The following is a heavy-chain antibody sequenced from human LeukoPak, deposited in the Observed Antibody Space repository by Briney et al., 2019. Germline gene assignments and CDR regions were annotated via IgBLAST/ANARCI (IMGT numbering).Heavy chain of an antibody. CDR1: GFTFSNYA. D-gene: IGHD4-23*01. CDR2: ISGSGGSI. J-gene: IGHJ4*02. V-gene: IGHV3-23*01. Sequence: GGSLRLSCAASGFTFSNYAMSWVRQAPGKGLGWVSAISGSGGSIYYPDSVKGRFTISRDNSKNTLYLEMSSLRAEDTAVYYCAIRPSYGSNSFRPFDYWGQGTLVTVSS. CDR3: AIRPSYGSNSFRPFDY.